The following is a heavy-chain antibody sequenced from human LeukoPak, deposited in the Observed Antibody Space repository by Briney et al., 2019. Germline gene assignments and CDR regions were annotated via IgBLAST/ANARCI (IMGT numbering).Heavy chain of an antibody. J-gene: IGHJ5*02. D-gene: IGHD1-26*01. Sequence: APVKVSCKASGYTFTSYGISWVRQAPGQGLEWMGWISAYNGNTNYAQKLQGRVTMTTDTSTSTAYMELRSLRSDDTAVYYCARVVIVGATLGWFDPWGQGTLVTVSS. CDR3: ARVVIVGATLGWFDP. CDR2: ISAYNGNT. V-gene: IGHV1-18*01. CDR1: GYTFTSYG.